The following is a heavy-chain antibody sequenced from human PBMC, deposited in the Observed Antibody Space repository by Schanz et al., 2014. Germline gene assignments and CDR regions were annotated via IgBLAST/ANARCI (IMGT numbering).Heavy chain of an antibody. CDR1: GYTFTSSG. V-gene: IGHV1-18*01. CDR2: INGYNAHT. J-gene: IGHJ4*02. D-gene: IGHD1-26*01. CDR3: ARDRDQWDGNFCDF. Sequence: QVPLVQSGAEVKKPGSSVKVSCKASGYTFTSSGFSWVRQAPGQGLEWMGWINGYNAHTNYAQKFQGRVTMTTDTSTSTVYMELRSLRSDDTAVYYCARDRDQWDGNFCDFWGQGTLVTVSS.